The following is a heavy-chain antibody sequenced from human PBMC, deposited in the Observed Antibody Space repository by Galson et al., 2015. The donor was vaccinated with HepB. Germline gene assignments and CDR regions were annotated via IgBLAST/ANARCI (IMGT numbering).Heavy chain of an antibody. J-gene: IGHJ6*02. CDR2: TYYRSKWYN. D-gene: IGHD3-22*01. CDR1: GDSVSSSTAA. Sequence: CAISGDSVSSSTAAWNWIRQSPSRGLEWLGRTYYRSKWYNDYAVSVKSRIIINPDTSKNQFSLQLSSVTPDDTAVYYCARDSFYDNTGYPVPRNFGVDVWGQGTTVTVSS. CDR3: ARDSFYDNTGYPVPRNFGVDV. V-gene: IGHV6-1*01.